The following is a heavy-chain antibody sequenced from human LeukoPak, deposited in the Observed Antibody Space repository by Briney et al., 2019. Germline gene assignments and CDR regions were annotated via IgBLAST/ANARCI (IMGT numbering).Heavy chain of an antibody. CDR2: IYYSGST. Sequence: SETLSLTCTVSGGSISSYYWGWIRQPPGKGLEWIGSIYYSGSTYYNPSLKSRVTISVDTSKNQFSLKLSSVTAADTAVYYCARLRSGYDLFDYWGQGTLVTVSS. CDR1: GGSISSYY. J-gene: IGHJ4*02. V-gene: IGHV4-39*01. CDR3: ARLRSGYDLFDY. D-gene: IGHD5-12*01.